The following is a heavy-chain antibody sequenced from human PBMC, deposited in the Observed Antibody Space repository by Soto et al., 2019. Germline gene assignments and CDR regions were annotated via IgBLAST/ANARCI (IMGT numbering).Heavy chain of an antibody. J-gene: IGHJ4*02. CDR3: ARVGLGLAVAVFDY. CDR1: GGSFSGYY. CDR2: INHSGST. D-gene: IGHD6-19*01. Sequence: SETLSLTCAVYGGSFSGYYWSWIRQPPGKGLEWIGEINHSGSTNYNPSLKSRVTISVDTSKNQFSLKLSSVTAADTAVYYCARVGLGLAVAVFDYWGQGTLVTVS. V-gene: IGHV4-34*01.